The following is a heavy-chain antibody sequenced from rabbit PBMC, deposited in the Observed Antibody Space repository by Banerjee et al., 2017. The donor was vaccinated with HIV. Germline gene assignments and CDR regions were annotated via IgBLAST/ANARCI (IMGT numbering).Heavy chain of an antibody. CDR3: ARDAGGDGYSNDL. Sequence: QEQLEESGGDLVKPEGSLTLTCTASAFSFSNKYVMCWIRQAPGKGLEWIACINTISGDTVYATWAKGRFTISKASWTTVTLQMTSLTAADTATYFCARDAGGDGYSNDLWGPGTLVTVS. CDR2: INTISGDT. CDR1: AFSFSNKYV. D-gene: IGHD7-1*01. J-gene: IGHJ4*01. V-gene: IGHV1S45*01.